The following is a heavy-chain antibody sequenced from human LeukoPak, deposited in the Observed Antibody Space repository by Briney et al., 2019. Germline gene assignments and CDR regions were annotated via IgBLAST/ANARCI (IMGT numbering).Heavy chain of an antibody. J-gene: IGHJ4*02. CDR1: GGSLSTYY. V-gene: IGHV4-59*01. CDR3: ARGYDSSGYYFDY. CDR2: IHYSGST. D-gene: IGHD3-22*01. Sequence: SETLSPTCTVSGGSLSTYYWTWIRQPPGKGLEWIGYIHYSGSTNCKPSLKSRVTTPVDTSKNQFSLKLNSVTAADTAVYYCARGYDSSGYYFDYWGQGILVTVSS.